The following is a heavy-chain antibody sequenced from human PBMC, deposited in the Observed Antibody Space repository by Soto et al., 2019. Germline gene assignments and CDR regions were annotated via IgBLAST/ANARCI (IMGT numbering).Heavy chain of an antibody. CDR1: GFTFEDYA. CDR3: AKDMGPITMVRGVITGDFDY. J-gene: IGHJ4*02. Sequence: EVQLVESGGGFVQPGRSLRLSCAASGFTFEDYAMHWVRQAPGKGLEWVSGISWNSGSIGYADSVKGRFTISRDNAKNSLYLEMNSLRAEDTALYYCAKDMGPITMVRGVITGDFDYWGQGTLVTVSS. D-gene: IGHD3-10*01. CDR2: ISWNSGSI. V-gene: IGHV3-9*01.